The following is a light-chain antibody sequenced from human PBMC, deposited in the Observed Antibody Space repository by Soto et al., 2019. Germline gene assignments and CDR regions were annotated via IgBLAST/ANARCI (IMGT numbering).Light chain of an antibody. J-gene: IGLJ2*01. CDR1: SSDVGGYKY. CDR2: EVS. V-gene: IGLV2-14*01. CDR3: SSYTTNNTVI. Sequence: QSALTQPASVSDSPGQSITISCTGTSSDVGGYKYDSWYQQYPGNAPKLLIYEVSNRPSGISNRFSGSKSGNTASLTFSGLQADDEADYYCSSYTTNNTVIFGGGTKLTVL.